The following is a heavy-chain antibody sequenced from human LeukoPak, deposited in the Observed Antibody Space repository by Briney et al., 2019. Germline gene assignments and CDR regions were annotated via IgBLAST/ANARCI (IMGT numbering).Heavy chain of an antibody. CDR2: IKEDGSEK. V-gene: IGHV3-7*01. D-gene: IGHD6-13*01. CDR1: GFTFNNYW. J-gene: IGHJ4*02. Sequence: GGSLRLSCAASGFTFNNYWMNWVRQAPGKGPEWVANIKEDGSEKYYVDSVKGRFTISRDNAKNSLYLQMNSLRAEDTAVYYCTRDFSNWGQGTLVTVSS. CDR3: TRDFSN.